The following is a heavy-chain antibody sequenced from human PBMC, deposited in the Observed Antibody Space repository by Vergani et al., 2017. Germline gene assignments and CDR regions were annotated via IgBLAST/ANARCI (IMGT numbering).Heavy chain of an antibody. CDR3: AREPPLTGFFDY. J-gene: IGHJ4*02. V-gene: IGHV1-46*03. Sequence: QVQLVKSGAEVGKPGASVKISCKASGYPFTAYYIHWVRQAPEQGLEWVGVISPDGFSTFYAQKFQGRVTITRDTSTSTVYVEVTSLRSDDTAVYYCAREPPLTGFFDYWGQGTLVTVSS. CDR1: GYPFTAYY. CDR2: ISPDGFST. D-gene: IGHD3-9*01.